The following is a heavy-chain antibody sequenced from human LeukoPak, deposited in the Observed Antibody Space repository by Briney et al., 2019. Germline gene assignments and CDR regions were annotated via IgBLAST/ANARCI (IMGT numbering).Heavy chain of an antibody. Sequence: ASVKVSCKASGYTFTSYDINWVRQAPGQGLEWMGWMNPNSGNTGYAQKFQGRVTMTRNTSISTAYMELSSLRSEDTAVYYCARGAPDGGIPDYWGQGTLVTVSS. D-gene: IGHD2-15*01. CDR3: ARGAPDGGIPDY. V-gene: IGHV1-8*01. CDR1: GYTFTSYD. J-gene: IGHJ4*02. CDR2: MNPNSGNT.